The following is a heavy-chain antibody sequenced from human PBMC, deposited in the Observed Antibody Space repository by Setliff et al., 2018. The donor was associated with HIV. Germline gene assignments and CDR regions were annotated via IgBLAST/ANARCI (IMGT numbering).Heavy chain of an antibody. V-gene: IGHV1-69*11. D-gene: IGHD3-16*01. CDR1: GYTFTSYD. J-gene: IGHJ4*02. Sequence: AGSVKVSCKASGYTFTSYDINWVRQAPGQGLEWMGSIIPALGEPHYAKRFQGRLTTTTDESTTTGYMELNSLTYEDTAAYYCARGVLYGLFENWGPGTLVTVSS. CDR3: ARGVLYGLFEN. CDR2: IIPALGEP.